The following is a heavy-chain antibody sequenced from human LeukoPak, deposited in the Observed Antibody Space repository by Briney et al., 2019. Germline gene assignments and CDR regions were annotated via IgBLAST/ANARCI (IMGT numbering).Heavy chain of an antibody. CDR3: ATNFDILTGYSPPYGMDV. Sequence: ASVKVSCKVSGYTLTELSMHWVRQVPGKGLEWMGGFDPEDGETIYAQKFQGRVTMTEDTSTDTAYMELSSLRSEDTAVYYCATNFDILTGYSPPYGMDVWGQGTTVTVSS. CDR2: FDPEDGET. V-gene: IGHV1-24*01. CDR1: GYTLTELS. J-gene: IGHJ6*02. D-gene: IGHD3-9*01.